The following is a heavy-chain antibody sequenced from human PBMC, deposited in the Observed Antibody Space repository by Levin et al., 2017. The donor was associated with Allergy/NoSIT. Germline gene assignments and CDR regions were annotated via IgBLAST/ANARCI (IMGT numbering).Heavy chain of an antibody. CDR3: ARDLDYYDSSGYAPLDY. D-gene: IGHD3-22*01. CDR1: GYTFTSYY. J-gene: IGHJ4*02. V-gene: IGHV1-46*01. CDR2: INPSGGST. Sequence: ASVKVSCKASGYTFTSYYMHWVRQAPGQGLEWMGIINPSGGSTSYAQKFQGRVTMTRDTSTSTVYMELSSLRSEDTAVYYCARDLDYYDSSGYAPLDYWGQGTLVTVSS.